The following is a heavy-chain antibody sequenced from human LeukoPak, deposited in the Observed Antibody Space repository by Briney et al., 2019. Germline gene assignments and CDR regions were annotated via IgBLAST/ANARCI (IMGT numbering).Heavy chain of an antibody. CDR2: IYSGGST. CDR1: GFTVSSNY. CDR3: AREGEQLAFDY. J-gene: IGHJ4*02. Sequence: GGSLRPSCAASGFTVSSNYMSWVRQAPGRGLEWVSVIYSGGSTYYADSVKGRFTISRDNSKNTLFLQMNSLRAGDTAVYYCAREGEQLAFDYWGQGTLVTVSS. V-gene: IGHV3-66*01. D-gene: IGHD6-6*01.